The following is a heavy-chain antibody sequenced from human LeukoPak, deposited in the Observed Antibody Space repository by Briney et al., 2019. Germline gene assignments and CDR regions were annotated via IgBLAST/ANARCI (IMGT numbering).Heavy chain of an antibody. Sequence: SETLSLTCTVSGYSISSGYYWVWIRQPPGKGLEWIGSVYYSGVTYDNPSLKSRVTTSVDPSKNQFSLKLTSVTAADTAVYYCARGVGETWNRALRPYYFDHWGQGTLVTASS. J-gene: IGHJ4*02. CDR3: ARGVGETWNRALRPYYFDH. D-gene: IGHD1/OR15-1a*01. V-gene: IGHV4-38-2*02. CDR1: GYSISSGYY. CDR2: VYYSGVT.